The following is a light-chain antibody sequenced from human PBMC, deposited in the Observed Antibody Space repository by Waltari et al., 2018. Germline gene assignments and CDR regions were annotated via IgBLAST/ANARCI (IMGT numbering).Light chain of an antibody. V-gene: IGKV3-20*01. CDR3: QQYGSSPMYT. CDR2: GAS. CDR1: QSVSSSF. Sequence: EIVLTQFPGTLSLSPGERATLSCRASQSVSSSFLAWYQQKPGQAPSLRIYGASSRATGIPDRFSGSGSGTDFTLTISRLEPEDLAVYYCQQYGSSPMYTFGQGTKLEIK. J-gene: IGKJ2*01.